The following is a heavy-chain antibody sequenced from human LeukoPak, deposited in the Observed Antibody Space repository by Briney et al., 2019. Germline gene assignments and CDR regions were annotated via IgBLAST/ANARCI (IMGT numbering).Heavy chain of an antibody. D-gene: IGHD2-15*01. V-gene: IGHV4-59*08. CDR2: IYYSGST. Sequence: SETLSLTCTVSGGSISSYYWSWIRQPPGKGLEWIGYIYYSGSTNYNPSLKSRVTISVDTSKNQFSLKLSSVTAADTAVYYCARHYSHTRFDYWGQGTLVTVSS. J-gene: IGHJ4*02. CDR1: GGSISSYY. CDR3: ARHYSHTRFDY.